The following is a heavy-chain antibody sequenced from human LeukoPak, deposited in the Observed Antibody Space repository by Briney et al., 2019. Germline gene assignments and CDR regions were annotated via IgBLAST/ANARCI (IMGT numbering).Heavy chain of an antibody. J-gene: IGHJ4*02. CDR1: GFTFSSNT. D-gene: IGHD3-10*01. Sequence: PGGSLTLSCAASGFTFSSNTMNWVRQAPGKGLEWVSSISSSSTYIDYAASVKGRSTISRDNAKNSLYLQMNSLRAEDTAIYYCARDRGHGVEIDDCGQPTLVTVSS. CDR2: ISSSSTYI. V-gene: IGHV3-21*06. CDR3: ARDRGHGVEIDD.